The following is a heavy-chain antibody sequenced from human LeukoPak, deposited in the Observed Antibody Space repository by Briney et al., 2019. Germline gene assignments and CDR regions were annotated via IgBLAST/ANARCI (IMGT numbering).Heavy chain of an antibody. J-gene: IGHJ4*02. Sequence: GAPVKVSCTVSGYTLTELSMHWVRQAPGKGLEWMGGFDPEDGETIYAQKFQGRVTMTEDTSTDTAYMELSSLRSEDTAVYYCATEISGDYFFDYWGQGTLVTVSS. CDR2: FDPEDGET. D-gene: IGHD4-17*01. V-gene: IGHV1-24*01. CDR1: GYTLTELS. CDR3: ATEISGDYFFDY.